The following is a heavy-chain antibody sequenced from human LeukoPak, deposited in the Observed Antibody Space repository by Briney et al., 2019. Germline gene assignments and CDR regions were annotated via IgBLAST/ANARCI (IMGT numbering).Heavy chain of an antibody. CDR3: ARWGHSDYNSFPTKFDY. J-gene: IGHJ4*02. V-gene: IGHV3-48*03. Sequence: HPGGSLRLSCAAPGFTFSIFQMTWVRQAPGKGLEWISYICGGDSQIFYADSVKGRFTISRDNAKNSLYLQMRSLRAEDTAIYYCARWGHSDYNSFPTKFDYWGQGNLVTVSS. D-gene: IGHD5-12*01. CDR1: GFTFSIFQ. CDR2: ICGGDSQI.